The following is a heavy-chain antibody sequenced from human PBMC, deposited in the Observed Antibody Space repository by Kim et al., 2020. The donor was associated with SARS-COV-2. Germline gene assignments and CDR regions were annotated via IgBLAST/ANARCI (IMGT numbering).Heavy chain of an antibody. J-gene: IGHJ6*01. V-gene: IGHV3-9*01. D-gene: IGHD5-18*01. CDR2: ISWDGTSI. CDR1: GFTFSDYG. Sequence: GGSLRLSCAASGFTFSDYGLHWVRRAPGKGLEWVSSISWDGTSINYADSVKGRFTISRDNAKNTVYLQMNNLRAEDTALYYCANDYLGYTYDRCFLDIWG. CDR3: ANDYLGYTYDRCFLDI.